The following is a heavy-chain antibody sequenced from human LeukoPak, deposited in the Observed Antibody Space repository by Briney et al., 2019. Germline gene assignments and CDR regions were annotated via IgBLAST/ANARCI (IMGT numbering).Heavy chain of an antibody. CDR2: FWGGWPPI. Sequence: GGSLTLSCAPSVFTFSTYPMNWVRRSPARGRECVSTFWGGWPPIHYADSVRERFTIPRHSSKSTLYLQMNSLRVGDTAVYYCAGADTSGSSLFDYWGQGTLVTVSS. CDR1: VFTFSTYP. V-gene: IGHV3-23*01. J-gene: IGHJ4*02. D-gene: IGHD6-19*01. CDR3: AGADTSGSSLFDY.